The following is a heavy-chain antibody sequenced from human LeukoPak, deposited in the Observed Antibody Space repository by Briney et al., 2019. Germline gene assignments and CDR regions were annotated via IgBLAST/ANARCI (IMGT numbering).Heavy chain of an antibody. J-gene: IGHJ6*03. CDR2: INPSGGST. V-gene: IGHV1-46*01. CDR1: GYTFTSYY. CDR3: ATVSYYYYYMDV. Sequence: ASVKVSCKASGYTFTSYYMHWVRQAPGQGLEWMGIINPSGGSTSYALKFQGRVTMTRDTSTSTVYMELSSLRSEDTAVYYCATVSYYYYYMDVWGKGTTVTVSS.